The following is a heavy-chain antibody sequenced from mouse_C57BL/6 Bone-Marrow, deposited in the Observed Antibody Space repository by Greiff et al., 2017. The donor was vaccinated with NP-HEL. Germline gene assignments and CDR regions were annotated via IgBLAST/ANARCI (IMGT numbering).Heavy chain of an antibody. CDR1: GFSFNTYA. J-gene: IGHJ2*01. V-gene: IGHV10-1*01. CDR3: VRHYYGLDY. CDR2: IRSKSNNYAT. D-gene: IGHD1-1*01. Sequence: EVKLVESGGGLVQPKGSLKLSCAASGFSFNTYAMNWVRQAPGKGLEWVARIRSKSNNYATYYADSVKDRFTISRDDSESMLYLQMNNLKTEDTAMYYCVRHYYGLDYWGQGTTLTVSS.